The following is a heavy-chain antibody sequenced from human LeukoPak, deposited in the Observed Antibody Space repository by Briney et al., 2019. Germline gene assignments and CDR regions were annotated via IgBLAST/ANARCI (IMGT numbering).Heavy chain of an antibody. CDR3: ARQRADYFYHYMDV. J-gene: IGHJ6*03. CDR2: IYYGGTT. CDR1: GGSIDSSSYY. V-gene: IGHV4-39*01. Sequence: RPSETLSLTCTVSGGSIDSSSYYWAWIRQPPGKGLEWLGNIYYGGTTFYTSSLKSRVTISTDMSKNQFSLRLTSVTAADTAVYYCARQRADYFYHYMDVWGKGTTVIVSS.